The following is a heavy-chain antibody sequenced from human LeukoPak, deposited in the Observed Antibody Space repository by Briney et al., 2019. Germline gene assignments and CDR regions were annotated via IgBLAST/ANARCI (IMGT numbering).Heavy chain of an antibody. CDR3: ARGKGVVAEAFDI. Sequence: GRSLRLSCAASGFTFSSYGMHWVRQAPGKGLEWVAVIWYDGSNKYYADSVKGRFTISRDNSKNTLYLQMNSLRAEHTAVYYCARGKGVVAEAFDIWGQGTMVTVSS. V-gene: IGHV3-33*01. J-gene: IGHJ3*02. CDR1: GFTFSSYG. D-gene: IGHD2-15*01. CDR2: IWYDGSNK.